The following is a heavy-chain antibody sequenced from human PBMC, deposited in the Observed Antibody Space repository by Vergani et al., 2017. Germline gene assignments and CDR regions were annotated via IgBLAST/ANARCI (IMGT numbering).Heavy chain of an antibody. CDR3: AKRAERWETLLRDDFDF. J-gene: IGHJ3*01. Sequence: QVQLQQWGPGLLKPSETLSLTCAVYGGSLSGYYWSWIRLAPGKGLEWLGEINHSGTINYNPTLKSPFNVSIDTSRDHFSLKLRSVSAADTAVYFCAKRAERWETLLRDDFDFWGQGTFVTVSP. V-gene: IGHV4-34*01. CDR2: INHSGTI. D-gene: IGHD1-26*01. CDR1: GGSLSGYY.